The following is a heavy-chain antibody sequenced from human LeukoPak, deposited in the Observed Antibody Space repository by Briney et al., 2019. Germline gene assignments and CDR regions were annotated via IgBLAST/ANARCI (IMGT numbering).Heavy chain of an antibody. J-gene: IGHJ4*02. V-gene: IGHV3-43*02. D-gene: IGHD1-1*01. Sequence: GGSLRLSCAPSGFSFDDYAMHWVRQAPGTGLEWVSLISGDGGSTYYADSVKGRFTISRDNSKNSLYLQMNSLRTEDTALYYCAKTGTTALLALDYWGQGTLVTVSS. CDR1: GFSFDDYA. CDR2: ISGDGGST. CDR3: AKTGTTALLALDY.